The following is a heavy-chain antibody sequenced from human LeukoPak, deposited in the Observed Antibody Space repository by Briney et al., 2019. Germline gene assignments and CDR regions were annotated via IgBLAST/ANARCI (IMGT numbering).Heavy chain of an antibody. CDR2: INHSGST. D-gene: IGHD3-10*01. J-gene: IGHJ4*02. V-gene: IGHV4-34*01. Sequence: PSETLSLTCAVYGGSFSGYYWSWIRQPPGKGLEWIGEINHSGSTNYNPSLKSRVTISVDTSKNQFSLKLSSVTAADTAVYYCAREVVRGVIGLDYWGQETLVTVSS. CDR1: GGSFSGYY. CDR3: AREVVRGVIGLDY.